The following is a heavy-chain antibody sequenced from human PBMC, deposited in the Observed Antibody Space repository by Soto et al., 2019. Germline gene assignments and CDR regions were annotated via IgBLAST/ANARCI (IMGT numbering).Heavy chain of an antibody. CDR1: GYTFTTYT. CDR2: INAGNGNT. CDR3: ARGQDNWNYGFFWFDP. V-gene: IGHV1-3*01. Sequence: ASVKVSCKASGYTFTTYTIHWVRQTPGHRLEWMGWINAGNGNTKYSQNFQGRVTITRDTSANTAYMELSSLRSEDTAVYYCARGQDNWNYGFFWFDPWGQGTLVTVSS. D-gene: IGHD1-7*01. J-gene: IGHJ5*02.